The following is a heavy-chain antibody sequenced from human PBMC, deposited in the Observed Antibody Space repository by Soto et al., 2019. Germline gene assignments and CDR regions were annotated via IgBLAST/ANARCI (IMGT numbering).Heavy chain of an antibody. D-gene: IGHD5-18*01. CDR2: INQDSSEK. Sequence: EVQLVESGGGLVQPGGSLRLSCAASGFTFSSYWMSWVRQAPGKGLEWVANINQDSSEKYYVDSVKGRFTISRDNAKNSLYLQMISLRAEDTAVYYCSRWNSYGYYFDYWGQGSLVTVSS. J-gene: IGHJ4*02. CDR1: GFTFSSYW. V-gene: IGHV3-7*01. CDR3: SRWNSYGYYFDY.